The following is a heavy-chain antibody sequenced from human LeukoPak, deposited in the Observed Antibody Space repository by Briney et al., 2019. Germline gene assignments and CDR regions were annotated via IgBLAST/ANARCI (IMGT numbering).Heavy chain of an antibody. CDR3: ARGRQLNGDY. V-gene: IGHV1-8*02. J-gene: IGHJ4*02. CDR2: MNPNGGNT. Sequence: GASVKVSCKASGGTFSSYAISWVRQAPGQGLEWMGWMNPNGGNTGYAQKFQGRVTMTRNTSISTAYMELSSLRSEDTAVYYCARGRQLNGDYWGQGTLVTVSS. D-gene: IGHD1-1*01. CDR1: GGTFSSYA.